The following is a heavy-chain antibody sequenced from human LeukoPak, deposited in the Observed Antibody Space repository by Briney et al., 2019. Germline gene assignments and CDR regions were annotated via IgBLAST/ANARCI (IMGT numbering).Heavy chain of an antibody. V-gene: IGHV4-39*01. D-gene: IGHD3/OR15-3a*01. J-gene: IGHJ3*02. CDR3: ARHCEPWTLDAFDI. Sequence: SETLSLTCNVSGDSIKGNTYYWGWIRQPPGKSLEWIGTIYHSGSTYYRSSLKSRVTISVDTSKNVFSLKLTSVTAADTAMYFCARHCEPWTLDAFDIWGQGTLVAVSS. CDR2: IYHSGST. CDR1: GDSIKGNTYY.